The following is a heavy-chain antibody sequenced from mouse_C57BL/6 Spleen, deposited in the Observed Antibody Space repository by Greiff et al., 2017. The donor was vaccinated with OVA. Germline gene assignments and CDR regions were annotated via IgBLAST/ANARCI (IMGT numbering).Heavy chain of an antibody. CDR3: TTGGSSYDYAMDY. J-gene: IGHJ4*01. V-gene: IGHV14-4*01. CDR1: GFNIKDAY. Sequence: VQLQQSGAELVRPGASVKLSCTASGFNIKDAYMHWVKQRPEQGLEWIGWIDPENGDTEYASKFQGKATITADTSSNTAYLQLSSLTSEDTAVYYCTTGGSSYDYAMDYWGQGTSVTVSS. D-gene: IGHD1-1*01. CDR2: IDPENGDT.